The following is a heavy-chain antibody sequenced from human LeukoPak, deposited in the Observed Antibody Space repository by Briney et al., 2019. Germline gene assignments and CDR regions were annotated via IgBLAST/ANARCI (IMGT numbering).Heavy chain of an antibody. CDR1: RFTFSSYA. CDR3: ARDRITVPGMGAFQH. J-gene: IGHJ1*01. Sequence: PGRSLRLSCAASRFTFSSYAMHWVRQAPGKGLEWVAGISHDGIYEYQADSVKGRFTISRDNSKSTLYLQMNSLRVEDTAIYYCARDRITVPGMGAFQHWGQGTLVTVSS. V-gene: IGHV3-30*04. D-gene: IGHD6-19*01. CDR2: ISHDGIYE.